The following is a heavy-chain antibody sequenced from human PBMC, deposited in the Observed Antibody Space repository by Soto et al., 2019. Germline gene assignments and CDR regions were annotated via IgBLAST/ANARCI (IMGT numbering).Heavy chain of an antibody. CDR3: ARLQPPYGGGRNWFEP. V-gene: IGHV4-59*08. CDR2: IFYSEGA. J-gene: IGHJ5*02. D-gene: IGHD3-16*01. CDR1: GASISNYY. Sequence: QVQLQESGPGLLKPSETLSLTCAVSGASISNYYWTWIRQPPGKGLEWLGYIFYSEGAKYNPSLNRRVTISIDTSKNQFSLKLSSVTAADTALYYCARLQPPYGGGRNWFEPWGQGTLVTVSS.